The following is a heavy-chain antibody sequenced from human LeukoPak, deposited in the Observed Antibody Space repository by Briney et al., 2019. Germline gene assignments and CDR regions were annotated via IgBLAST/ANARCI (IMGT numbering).Heavy chain of an antibody. V-gene: IGHV4-34*01. CDR3: ARNYVSYYFDY. Sequence: SETLSLTCAVYGGSFSGYYWSWIRQPPGKGLEWIGEINHSESTNYNPSPKSRVTISVDTSKNQFSLKLSSVTAADTAVYYCARNYVSYYFDYWGQGTLVTVSS. D-gene: IGHD1-7*01. CDR1: GGSFSGYY. CDR2: INHSEST. J-gene: IGHJ4*02.